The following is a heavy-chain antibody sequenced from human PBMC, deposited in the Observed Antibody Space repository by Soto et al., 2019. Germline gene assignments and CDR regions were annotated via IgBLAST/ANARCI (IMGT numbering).Heavy chain of an antibody. Sequence: EVQLVESRGGWVQPGGSLKLSCSGSGFSFSDSAIHWFRQAAGQGLEWVGRIRDNANHYATAYDVSVRGRFTISRYDSENTAYLQLNRLKPEDTAVYYCTRPPSGSYGDDSDYWGQGTLVTVSS. D-gene: IGHD1-26*01. J-gene: IGHJ4*02. CDR1: GFSFSDSA. CDR3: TRPPSGSYGDDSDY. V-gene: IGHV3-73*02. CDR2: IRDNANHYAT.